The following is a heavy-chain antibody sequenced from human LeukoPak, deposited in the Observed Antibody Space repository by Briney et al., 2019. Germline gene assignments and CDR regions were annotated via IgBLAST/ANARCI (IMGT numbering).Heavy chain of an antibody. CDR2: INPKSGGT. D-gene: IGHD3-22*01. V-gene: IGHV1-2*02. CDR3: ARGGDFYGSSGYYDDAFDI. Sequence: ASVKVSCKASGYTFTGYYMHWVRQAPGQGLEWMGWINPKSGGTNYAQKFQGRVTMTRDTSISTAYMELTRLRSDDTAVYYCARGGDFYGSSGYYDDAFDIWGRGTMVTVSS. CDR1: GYTFTGYY. J-gene: IGHJ3*02.